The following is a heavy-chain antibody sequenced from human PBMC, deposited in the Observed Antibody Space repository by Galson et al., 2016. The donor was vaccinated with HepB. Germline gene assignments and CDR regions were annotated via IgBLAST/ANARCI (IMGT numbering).Heavy chain of an antibody. CDR3: ARESPISLPGT. Sequence: SLRLSCAASGFSLSNYWMDWVRQATGKGLEWVANIEGDGSETNYVDSVKGRLTISSDNTKNSLSLEMNSLRAEDTAVYYCARESPISLPGTWGQGTKVTVSS. CDR2: IEGDGSET. V-gene: IGHV3-7*04. CDR1: GFSLSNYW. D-gene: IGHD6-19*01. J-gene: IGHJ3*01.